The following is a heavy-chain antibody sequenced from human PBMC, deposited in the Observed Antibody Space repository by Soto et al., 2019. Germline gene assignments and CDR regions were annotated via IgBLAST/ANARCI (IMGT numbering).Heavy chain of an antibody. D-gene: IGHD3-9*01. V-gene: IGHV4-34*01. J-gene: IGHJ6*02. Sequence: PSETLSLTCAVYGGSFSGYYWSWIRQPPGKGLEWIGEINHSGSTNYNPSLKSRVTISVDTSKNQFSLKLSSVTAADTAVYYCARLLFDYDILTSEPIYYNCMDVWRHATTVTVSS. CDR2: INHSGST. CDR3: ARLLFDYDILTSEPIYYNCMDV. CDR1: GGSFSGYY.